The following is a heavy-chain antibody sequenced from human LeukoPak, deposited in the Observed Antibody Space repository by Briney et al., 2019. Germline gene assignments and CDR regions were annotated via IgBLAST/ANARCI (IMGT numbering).Heavy chain of an antibody. CDR1: GFTVTNDY. CDR3: ATDVRSSPLGF. D-gene: IGHD6-13*01. J-gene: IGHJ4*01. Sequence: HPGGSLRLSCAVSGFTVTNDYMNWVRQAPGKGLEWVSIIYSGGSTYYADSVKGRFTISRDSSNNTLFLQMSNLRADDSGLYYCATDVRSSPLGFWGHGTLVTVSS. CDR2: IYSGGST. V-gene: IGHV3-66*01.